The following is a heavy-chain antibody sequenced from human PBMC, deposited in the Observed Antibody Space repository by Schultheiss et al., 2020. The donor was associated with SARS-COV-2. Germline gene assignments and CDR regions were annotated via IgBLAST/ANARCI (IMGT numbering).Heavy chain of an antibody. D-gene: IGHD6-13*01. Sequence: GGSLRLSCAASGFTFSSYEMNWVRQAPGKGLEWVSYISSSSSYIYYADSVKGRFTISRDNAKNTLYLQMNSLRAEDTAVYYCAKCPFLQQLVNWGQGTLVTVSS. CDR3: AKCPFLQQLVN. CDR1: GFTFSSYE. J-gene: IGHJ4*02. CDR2: ISSSSSYI. V-gene: IGHV3-21*05.